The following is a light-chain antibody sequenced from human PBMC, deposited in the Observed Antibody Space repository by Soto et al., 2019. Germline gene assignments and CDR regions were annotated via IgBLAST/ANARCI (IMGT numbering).Light chain of an antibody. Sequence: QPVLTQLPSASASLGASVKLTCTLSTEFSSYAIAWHQQQPEKGPRYLMKVNNDGSHIKGDGIPDRFSGSSSGAERYLIISSLQSEDEADYYCQTWGTGVHVVFGGGTKLTVL. CDR3: QTWGTGVHVV. J-gene: IGLJ2*01. CDR1: TEFSSYA. V-gene: IGLV4-69*02. CDR2: VNNDGSH.